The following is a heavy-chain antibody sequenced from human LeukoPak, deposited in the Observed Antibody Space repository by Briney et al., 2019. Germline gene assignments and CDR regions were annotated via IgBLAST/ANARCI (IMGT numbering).Heavy chain of an antibody. V-gene: IGHV5-51*01. J-gene: IGHJ4*02. Sequence: GESLKISCKGSGYSFTSYWIGWVRQMPGKGLEWMEIIYPGDSDTRYSPSFQGQVTISADKSISTAYLQWSSLKASDTAMYYCARRGDYYGSSGYSNLRYWGQGTLVTVSS. D-gene: IGHD3-22*01. CDR3: ARRGDYYGSSGYSNLRY. CDR2: IYPGDSDT. CDR1: GYSFTSYW.